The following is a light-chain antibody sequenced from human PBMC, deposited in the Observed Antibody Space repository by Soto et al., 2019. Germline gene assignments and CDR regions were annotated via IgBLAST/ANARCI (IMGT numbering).Light chain of an antibody. V-gene: IGLV2-14*01. CDR2: DVS. CDR3: SSYTSSSPRV. CDR1: SSDVGGYNY. J-gene: IGLJ2*01. Sequence: QAVVTQPASVSGSPGQSITISCTGTSSDVGGYNYVSWYQQHPGKAPKLMIYDVSNRPSGVSNRFSGSKSGNTAALTISGLQAEYEADYYCSSYTSSSPRVFGGGTKLTVL.